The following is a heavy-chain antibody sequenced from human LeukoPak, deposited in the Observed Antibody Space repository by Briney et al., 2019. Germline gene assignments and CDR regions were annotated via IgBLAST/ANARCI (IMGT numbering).Heavy chain of an antibody. CDR2: ISGSGGST. V-gene: IGHV3-23*01. Sequence: PGGSLRLSCAASGFTFSIYAMSWVRQAPGKGLEWVSVISGSGGSTYYADSVKGRFTISRDNSKNTLYLQMNSLRAEDTAVYYCANGKGVAVAVGTWGQGTLVTVSS. J-gene: IGHJ5*02. CDR1: GFTFSIYA. D-gene: IGHD6-19*01. CDR3: ANGKGVAVAVGT.